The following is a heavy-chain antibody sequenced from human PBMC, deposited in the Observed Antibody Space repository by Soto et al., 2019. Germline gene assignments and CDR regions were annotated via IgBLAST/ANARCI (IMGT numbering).Heavy chain of an antibody. CDR2: ISSSSSYI. CDR3: ARDSSTIRLGWDTPGILDI. Sequence: GGSLRLSCAASGFTFSSYSMNWVRQAPGKGLEWVSSISSSSSYIYYADSVKGRFTISRDNAKNSLYLQMNSLRAEDTAVYYCARDSSTIRLGWDTPGILDIWGQGTMVTVSS. CDR1: GFTFSSYS. V-gene: IGHV3-21*01. D-gene: IGHD6-13*01. J-gene: IGHJ3*02.